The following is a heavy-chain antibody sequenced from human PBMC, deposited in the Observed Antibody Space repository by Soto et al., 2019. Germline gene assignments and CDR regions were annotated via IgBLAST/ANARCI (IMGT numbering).Heavy chain of an antibody. CDR1: GGTFSSYA. CDR3: ARGNCSSTSCGRQPGIGYYYYGMDV. J-gene: IGHJ6*02. D-gene: IGHD2-2*01. Sequence: QVQLVQSGAEVKKPGSSVKVSCKASGGTFSSYAISWVRQAPGQGLEWMGGIIPIFGTANYAQKFQGRVMITAAKSTITAYMELSSLRSEDRSVDYCARGNCSSTSCGRQPGIGYYYYGMDVWGQGTTVTVSS. V-gene: IGHV1-69*06. CDR2: IIPIFGTA.